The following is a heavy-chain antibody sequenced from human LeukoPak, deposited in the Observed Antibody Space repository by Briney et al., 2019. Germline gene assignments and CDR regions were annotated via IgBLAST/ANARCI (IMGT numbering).Heavy chain of an antibody. Sequence: GSLRLSCVVSGITLSNYAMSWIRQPPGKGLEWIGEINHSGSTNYNPSLKSRVTISVDTSKNQFSLKLSSVTAADTAVYYCARARVGPLRNWGQGTLVTVSS. J-gene: IGHJ4*02. CDR2: INHSGST. D-gene: IGHD2-2*01. V-gene: IGHV4-34*01. CDR1: GITLSNYA. CDR3: ARARVGPLRN.